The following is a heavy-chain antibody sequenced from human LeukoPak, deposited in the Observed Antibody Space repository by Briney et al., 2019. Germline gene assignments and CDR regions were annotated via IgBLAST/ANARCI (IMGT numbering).Heavy chain of an antibody. D-gene: IGHD2-15*01. CDR1: GFTYSSYS. V-gene: IGHV3-48*01. CDR2: ISSSSSTI. CDR3: ARVEGGHDY. Sequence: GGSLRLSCAASGFTYSSYSMNWVRQAPGKGLEWVSYISSSSSTIYYADSVKGRFTISRDNAKNSLYLQTNSLRAEDTAVYYCARVEGGHDYWGQGTLVTVSS. J-gene: IGHJ4*02.